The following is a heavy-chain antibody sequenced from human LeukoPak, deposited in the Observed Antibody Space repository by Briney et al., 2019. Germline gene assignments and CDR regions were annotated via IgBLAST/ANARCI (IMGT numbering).Heavy chain of an antibody. J-gene: IGHJ4*02. CDR2: ISSSGSNI. CDR3: ARVSCSSTSCYTIDY. D-gene: IGHD2-2*02. V-gene: IGHV3-48*03. Sequence: PGGSLRLSCAASGFTFSSYEMNWVRQAPGKGLEWVSYISSSGSNIYSADSVKGRFTISRDNAKNSLYLQMNSLRAEDTAVYYCARVSCSSTSCYTIDYWGQGTLVTVSS. CDR1: GFTFSSYE.